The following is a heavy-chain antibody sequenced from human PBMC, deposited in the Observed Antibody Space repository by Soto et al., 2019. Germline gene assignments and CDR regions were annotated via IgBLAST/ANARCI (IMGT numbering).Heavy chain of an antibody. CDR1: GYPFSAFD. CDR3: VRQPGGVATPGDDY. J-gene: IGHJ4*02. Sequence: QVRLVQSGAEVKKPGASVKVSCEASGYPFSAFDINWVRQAGGQGLEWMGWMNPDSGDTAFAQRFQDRITMTRSTSISTAYMELSRLTSDDTAVYFCVRQPGGVATPGDDYWGQGTLVTVSS. D-gene: IGHD2-15*01. CDR2: MNPDSGDT. V-gene: IGHV1-8*01.